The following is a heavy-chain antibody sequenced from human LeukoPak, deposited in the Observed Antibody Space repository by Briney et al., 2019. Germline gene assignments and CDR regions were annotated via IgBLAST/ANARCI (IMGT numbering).Heavy chain of an antibody. CDR2: ISYDGSNK. J-gene: IGHJ6*02. Sequence: GRSLRLSCAASGFTFSSYAMHWVRQAPGKGLEWVAVISYDGSNKYYADSVKGRFTISRDNSKNTLYLQMNSLRAEDTAVYYCARDVGYSGCHYGMDVWGQGTTVTVSS. D-gene: IGHD5-12*01. V-gene: IGHV3-30-3*01. CDR3: ARDVGYSGCHYGMDV. CDR1: GFTFSSYA.